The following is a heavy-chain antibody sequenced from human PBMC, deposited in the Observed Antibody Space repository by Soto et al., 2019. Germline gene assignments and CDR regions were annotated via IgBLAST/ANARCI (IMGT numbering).Heavy chain of an antibody. CDR1: GYTFTNFG. CDR3: ARAGPPIDY. J-gene: IGHJ4*02. V-gene: IGHV1-18*01. Sequence: QVQLVQSGAEVKKPGASVKVSCKASGYTFTNFGISWVRQAPGQGLEWMGWISAYNGNTNYAQNFQGRVTMTTDTAASTAYVGLRSLGSDDTAVYYCARAGPPIDYWGQGTLVTVSS. CDR2: ISAYNGNT. D-gene: IGHD3-10*01.